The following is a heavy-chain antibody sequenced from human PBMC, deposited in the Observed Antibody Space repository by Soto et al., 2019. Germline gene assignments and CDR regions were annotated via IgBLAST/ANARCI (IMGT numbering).Heavy chain of an antibody. J-gene: IGHJ6*02. Sequence: GASVKVSCKASAYTFTSYLITWVRQAPGQGLEWMGWISAYNGNTNYAQMLQGRVTMTTDTSTATAYMEMRSLGSDDTAVYYCARQNYYSGMDVWGQGTTVTVSS. CDR3: ARQNYYSGMDV. CDR2: ISAYNGNT. CDR1: AYTFTSYL. V-gene: IGHV1-18*01.